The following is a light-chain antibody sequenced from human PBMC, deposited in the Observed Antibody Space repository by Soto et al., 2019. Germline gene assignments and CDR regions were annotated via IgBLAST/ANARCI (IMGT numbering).Light chain of an antibody. CDR1: QSISSW. V-gene: IGKV1-5*01. CDR2: DAS. J-gene: IGKJ1*01. CDR3: QQSNSYPS. Sequence: DIQMTQSPSTLSASVGDRVTITCRASQSISSWLAWYQQKPGKAPKLLIYDASSLESGVPSRFSGSGSGTEFTLTISSLQPDGFATYYCQQSNSYPSFGQGTKVEIK.